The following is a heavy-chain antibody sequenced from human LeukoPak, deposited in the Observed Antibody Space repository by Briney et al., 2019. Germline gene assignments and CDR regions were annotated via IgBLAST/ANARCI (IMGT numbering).Heavy chain of an antibody. CDR1: GFTFSTHG. D-gene: IGHD3-10*01. V-gene: IGHV3-30*02. Sequence: SGGSLRLSCAASGFTFSTHGMHWVRPAPGKGLECVAFIRYDGINKYYADSVKGRFTISRDSFKNTLYLQMNSLRPEDTAVYYCAKEGDYYGSGSYRDGFDIWGQGTRATVSS. J-gene: IGHJ3*02. CDR2: IRYDGINK. CDR3: AKEGDYYGSGSYRDGFDI.